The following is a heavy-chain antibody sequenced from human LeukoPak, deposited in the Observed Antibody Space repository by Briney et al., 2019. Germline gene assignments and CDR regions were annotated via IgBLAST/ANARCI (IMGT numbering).Heavy chain of an antibody. CDR2: IKEDGSEK. Sequence: GGSLRLSCAASGFTFSNYWMNWVRQAPGKGLEWVANIKEDGSEKYYVDSVKGRFTISRDNAKNSLYLQMNSLRADDTAVYYCAREVYGDYGRYYYYYMDVWGKGTTVTISS. V-gene: IGHV3-7*01. CDR1: GFTFSNYW. D-gene: IGHD4-17*01. J-gene: IGHJ6*03. CDR3: AREVYGDYGRYYYYYMDV.